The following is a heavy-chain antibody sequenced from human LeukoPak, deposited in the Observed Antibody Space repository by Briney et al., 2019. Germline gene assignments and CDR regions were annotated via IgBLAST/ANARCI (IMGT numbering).Heavy chain of an antibody. V-gene: IGHV3-23*01. Sequence: GGSLRLSCAASGFTFSRYAMSWVRQAPGKGLEWVSGISGSAANTFYAGSVKGRFTISRDNSKSTLYLQLNNVSAEDTAIYYCAKGGVRPVTTGDYWGQGTLVTVSS. CDR3: AKGGVRPVTTGDY. J-gene: IGHJ4*02. CDR2: ISGSAANT. D-gene: IGHD4-17*01. CDR1: GFTFSRYA.